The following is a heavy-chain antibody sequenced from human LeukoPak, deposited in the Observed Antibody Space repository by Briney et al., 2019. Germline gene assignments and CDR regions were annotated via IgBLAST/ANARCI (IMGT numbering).Heavy chain of an antibody. D-gene: IGHD2-15*01. CDR1: AFTFSSYS. CDR3: AKDVGDHSFDI. V-gene: IGHV3-23*01. J-gene: IGHJ3*02. Sequence: GGSLTLSCAASAFTFSSYSTSWVRQAPGKGLEWVSAISASGDKTAYADYVKGRFTMYRDNYKNRLYLQMNSLRDEDAAVYYCAKDVGDHSFDIWGQGTVVTVSS. CDR2: ISASGDKT.